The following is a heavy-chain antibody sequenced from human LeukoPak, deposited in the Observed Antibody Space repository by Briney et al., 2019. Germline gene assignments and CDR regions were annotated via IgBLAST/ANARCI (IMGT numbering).Heavy chain of an antibody. J-gene: IGHJ4*02. CDR2: ISYDGSNK. D-gene: IGHD6-19*01. Sequence: GGSLRLSCAASGFTFSSYGMHWVRQAPGKGLEWVAVISYDGSNKYYADSVKGRFTISRDNSKNTLYLQMNSLRAEDTAVYYCARVESGSSGWYGEGGLNYFDYWGQGTLVTVSS. V-gene: IGHV3-30*03. CDR3: ARVESGSSGWYGEGGLNYFDY. CDR1: GFTFSSYG.